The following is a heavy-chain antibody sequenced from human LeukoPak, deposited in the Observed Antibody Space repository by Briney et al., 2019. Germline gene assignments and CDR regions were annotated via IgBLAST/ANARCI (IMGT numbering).Heavy chain of an antibody. D-gene: IGHD3-3*01. J-gene: IGHJ4*02. V-gene: IGHV3-7*01. CDR3: ANDGFDY. Sequence: GGSLRLSCAASGFTFSSHCMNWARQAPGKGLEWVANIKQDGSEKYYVDSVEGRFTISRDNAKNSLYLQMNSLRAEDTAVYYCANDGFDYWGQGTLVTVSS. CDR1: GFTFSSHC. CDR2: IKQDGSEK.